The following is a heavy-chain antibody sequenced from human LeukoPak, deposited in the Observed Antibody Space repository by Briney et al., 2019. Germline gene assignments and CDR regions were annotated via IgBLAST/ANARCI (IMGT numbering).Heavy chain of an antibody. V-gene: IGHV1-2*02. CDR1: GYTFTAYC. J-gene: IGHJ3*02. CDR3: AREYDSSGLKAFDI. D-gene: IGHD3-22*01. CDR2: VNPNSGGT. Sequence: ASVKVSCKASGYTFTAYCMHWVRQAPGQGLEWMGWVNPNSGGTSYAQKFQGRVTMTRDTSISTAHVELSRLTSDDTAVYYCAREYDSSGLKAFDIWGQRTMVTVSS.